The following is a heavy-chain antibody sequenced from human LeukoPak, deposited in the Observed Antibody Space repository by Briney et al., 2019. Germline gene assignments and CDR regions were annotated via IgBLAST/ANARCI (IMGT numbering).Heavy chain of an antibody. V-gene: IGHV1-69*13. CDR3: ARDQQLVRVGATKDGAFDI. J-gene: IGHJ3*02. CDR1: GGTFSSYA. CDR2: IIPIFGTA. D-gene: IGHD1-26*01. Sequence: SVKVSCKASGGTFSSYAISLVRQAPGQGLEWMGGIIPIFGTANYAQKFQGRVAITADESTSTAYMELSSLRSEDTAVYYCARDQQLVRVGATKDGAFDIWGQGTMVTVSS.